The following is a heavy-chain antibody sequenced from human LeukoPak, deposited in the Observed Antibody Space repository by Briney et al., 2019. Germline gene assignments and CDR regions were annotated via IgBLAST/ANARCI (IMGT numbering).Heavy chain of an antibody. D-gene: IGHD3-16*01. CDR3: ATHSGGY. Sequence: GGSLRLSCATSGFTVSSNYMAWVRQAPGKGLEWVSVIYSGGGTRYADSVKGRFTISRDNSKNTLYLQMNSLRAEDTAVYYCATHSGGYWGQGTLVTVSS. V-gene: IGHV3-66*01. CDR1: GFTVSSNY. J-gene: IGHJ4*02. CDR2: IYSGGGT.